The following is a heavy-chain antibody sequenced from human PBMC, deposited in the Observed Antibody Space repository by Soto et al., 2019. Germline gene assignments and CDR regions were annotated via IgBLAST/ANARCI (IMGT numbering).Heavy chain of an antibody. Sequence: SETLSLTCAVYGGSFSGYYWSWIRQPPGKGLEWIGEINHSGSTNYNPSLKSRVTISVDTSKNQFSLKLSSVTAADTAVYYCARGGYRSSFGNDYWGQGTLVTVSS. D-gene: IGHD6-13*01. J-gene: IGHJ4*02. CDR2: INHSGST. CDR3: ARGGYRSSFGNDY. CDR1: GGSFSGYY. V-gene: IGHV4-34*01.